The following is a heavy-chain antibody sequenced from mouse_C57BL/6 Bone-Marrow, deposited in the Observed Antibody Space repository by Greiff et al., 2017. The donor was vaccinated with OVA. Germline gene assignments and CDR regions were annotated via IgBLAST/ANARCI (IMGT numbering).Heavy chain of an antibody. D-gene: IGHD2-5*01. CDR1: GFTFSDYG. Sequence: VQLQQSGGGLVKPGGSLKLSCAASGFTFSDYGMHWVRQAPEKGLEWVAYISSGSSTIYYADTVKGRFTISRDNAKNTLFLQMTSLRSEDTAMYYCAREDSKELYWYFDVWGTGTTVTVSS. CDR3: AREDSKELYWYFDV. J-gene: IGHJ1*03. CDR2: ISSGSSTI. V-gene: IGHV5-17*01.